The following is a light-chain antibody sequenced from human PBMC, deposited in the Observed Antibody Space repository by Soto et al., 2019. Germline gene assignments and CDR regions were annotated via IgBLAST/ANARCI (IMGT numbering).Light chain of an antibody. CDR1: QSLSTN. CDR3: HQYRKWWT. V-gene: IGKV3-15*01. CDR2: GAS. J-gene: IGKJ1*01. Sequence: EIVMTQSPATLSVSPGERATLSCRASQSLSTNLVWYQQRPGQAPRLLIYGASTRATGIQARFSGSGSGTEFTLNISSLQSADFEVYYCHQYRKWWTCGKGTKVEI.